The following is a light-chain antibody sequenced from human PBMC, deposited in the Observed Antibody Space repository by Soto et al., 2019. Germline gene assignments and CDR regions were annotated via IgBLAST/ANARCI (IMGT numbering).Light chain of an antibody. CDR2: EVS. CDR3: SSYAGSNIR. CDR1: SSDVGGYNY. V-gene: IGLV2-8*01. Sequence: QSALTQPPSASGSPGQSVTISCTGTSSDVGGYNYVSWYQQHLGKAPKLMIYEVSKRPSGVPDRFSGSKSGNTASLTVSGLQAEDEADYYCSSYAGSNIRFGGGTKLTVL. J-gene: IGLJ2*01.